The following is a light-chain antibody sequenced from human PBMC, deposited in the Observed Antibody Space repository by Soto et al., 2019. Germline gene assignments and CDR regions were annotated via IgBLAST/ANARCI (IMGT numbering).Light chain of an antibody. J-gene: IGKJ2*01. CDR1: QSLVYSDGNTY. CDR3: MQGTHWPRYT. CDR2: KVS. Sequence: DVVMTQSPLSLPVTLGQPASISCRSNQSLVYSDGNTYLNWFQQRPGQSPRRLIYKVSNRDSGVPDRFSGGGSDTDFTLKISRVEAEDVGVYYCMQGTHWPRYTFGQGTKLEIK. V-gene: IGKV2-30*01.